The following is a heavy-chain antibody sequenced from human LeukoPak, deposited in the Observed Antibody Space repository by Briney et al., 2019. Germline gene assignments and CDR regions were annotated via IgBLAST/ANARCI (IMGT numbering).Heavy chain of an antibody. V-gene: IGHV3-11*01. CDR3: ARKIYGSDNYIDY. J-gene: IGHJ4*02. CDR1: GFTFSDYY. CDR2: LSSGGSMI. Sequence: PGGSLRLSCVASGFTFSDYYINWLRQAPGMGLEWIAYLSSGGSMIYYADSVKGRFPISRDNAKNSVYLQMNSLRAEDTALYYCARKIYGSDNYIDYWGQGTLVTVSS. D-gene: IGHD3-10*01.